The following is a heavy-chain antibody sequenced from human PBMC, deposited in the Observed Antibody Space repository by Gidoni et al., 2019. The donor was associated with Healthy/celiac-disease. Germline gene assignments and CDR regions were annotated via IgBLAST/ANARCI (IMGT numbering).Heavy chain of an antibody. CDR1: GFTFSSYG. Sequence: QVQLVESGGGVVQPGRSLRLSCAASGFTFSSYGMHWVRQAPGKGLEWVAVIWYDGSNKYYADSVKGRFTISRDNSKNTLYLQMNSLRAEDTAVYYCARDRRRWLQLVDGFDYWGQGTLVTVSS. V-gene: IGHV3-33*01. J-gene: IGHJ4*02. D-gene: IGHD5-12*01. CDR3: ARDRRRWLQLVDGFDY. CDR2: IWYDGSNK.